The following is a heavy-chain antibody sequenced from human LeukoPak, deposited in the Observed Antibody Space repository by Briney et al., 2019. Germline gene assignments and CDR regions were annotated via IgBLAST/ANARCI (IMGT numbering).Heavy chain of an antibody. J-gene: IGHJ4*02. CDR3: ARSSYYYDSSGRTGDY. D-gene: IGHD3-22*01. CDR2: IYHSGST. Sequence: SETLSLTCAVSGGSISSSNWWSWVRQPPGKGLEWIGEIYHSGSTNYNPSLKSRVTISVDKSKNQFSLKLSPVTAADTAVYYCARSSYYYDSSGRTGDYWGQGTLVTVSS. CDR1: GGSISSSNW. V-gene: IGHV4-4*02.